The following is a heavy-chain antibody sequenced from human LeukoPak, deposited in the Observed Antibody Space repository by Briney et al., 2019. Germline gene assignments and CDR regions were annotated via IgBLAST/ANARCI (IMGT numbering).Heavy chain of an antibody. CDR1: GYSFTSYW. J-gene: IGHJ4*02. D-gene: IGHD4-23*01. CDR2: IYPGDSDT. V-gene: IGHV5-51*01. Sequence: GESLKISCKGSGYSFTSYWIGWVRQMPGKGLEWMGIIYPGDSDTRYSPSFQGQVTISADKAISTAYLQWSSLKASDTAMYYCARSQMYYGGNFDYWGQGTLVTVSS. CDR3: ARSQMYYGGNFDY.